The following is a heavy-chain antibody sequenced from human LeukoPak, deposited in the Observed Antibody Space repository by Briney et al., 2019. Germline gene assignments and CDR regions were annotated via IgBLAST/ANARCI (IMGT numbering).Heavy chain of an antibody. Sequence: GGSLRLSCAASGFTFSSYSMNWVRQAPGKGLEWVSSISSSSSYIYCADSVKGRFTISRDNAKNSLYLQMNSLRAEDTAVYYCARDHMVRGVIITGYYGMDVWGQGTTVTVSS. CDR3: ARDHMVRGVIITGYYGMDV. D-gene: IGHD3-10*01. V-gene: IGHV3-21*01. J-gene: IGHJ6*02. CDR2: ISSSSSYI. CDR1: GFTFSSYS.